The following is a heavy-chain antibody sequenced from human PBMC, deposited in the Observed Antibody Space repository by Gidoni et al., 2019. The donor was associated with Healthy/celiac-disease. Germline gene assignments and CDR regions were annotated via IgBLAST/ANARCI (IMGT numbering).Heavy chain of an antibody. V-gene: IGHV3-23*01. J-gene: IGHJ4*02. CDR2: ISGSGGRT. CDR1: GFTFRSYA. CDR3: AKLGGDIRFLEWFEGFDY. D-gene: IGHD3-3*01. Sequence: EVQLLESGGGLVQPGGSLSLSCAASGFTFRSYAMSWVRQAPGEGLEWVSAISGSGGRTYYAGSVKGRFTISRDNSKNTVYLQRNRLRAEDRAVYYCAKLGGDIRFLEWFEGFDYWGQGTLVTVSS.